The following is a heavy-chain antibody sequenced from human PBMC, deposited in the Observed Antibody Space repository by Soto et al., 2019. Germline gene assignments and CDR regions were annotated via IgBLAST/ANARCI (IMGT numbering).Heavy chain of an antibody. CDR2: IWYDGSNK. Sequence: PGGSLRLSCAASGFTFSTYGMHWVRQAPGKGLEWVTVIWYDGSNKYYADSVKGRFTISRDNSNNTLYLQMNSLRAEDTAVYYCARDKDRYLDYWGQGTLVTVSS. CDR3: ARDKDRYLDY. J-gene: IGHJ4*02. V-gene: IGHV3-33*01. CDR1: GFTFSTYG.